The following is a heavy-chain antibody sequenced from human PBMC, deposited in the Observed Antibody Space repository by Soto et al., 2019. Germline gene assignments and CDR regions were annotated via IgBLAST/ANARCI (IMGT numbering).Heavy chain of an antibody. CDR3: AAVDIGDY. Sequence: ASVKVACQASGYTFNSYAIHWVRQAPGQRLEWMGWINAGNGNTKYSQKFQGRVTFTRDTSASTAYMELSNLRSEDTALYYCAAVDIGDYWGQGTLVTVSS. CDR1: GYTFNSYA. J-gene: IGHJ4*02. D-gene: IGHD5-12*01. V-gene: IGHV1-3*01. CDR2: INAGNGNT.